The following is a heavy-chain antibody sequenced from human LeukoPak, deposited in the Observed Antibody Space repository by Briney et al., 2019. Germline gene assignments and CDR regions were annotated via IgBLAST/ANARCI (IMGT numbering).Heavy chain of an antibody. CDR1: GYTFTGYY. CDR3: ARERGGYCSGGSCYPNWFDP. D-gene: IGHD2-15*01. J-gene: IGHJ5*02. V-gene: IGHV1-2*04. Sequence: KPGASVKVSCKASGYTFTGYYMHWLRQAPGQGLEWMGWINPNSGGTNYAQKFQGWVTMTRDTSISTAYMELSRLRSDDTAVYYCARERGGYCSGGSCYPNWFDPWGQGTLVTVSS. CDR2: INPNSGGT.